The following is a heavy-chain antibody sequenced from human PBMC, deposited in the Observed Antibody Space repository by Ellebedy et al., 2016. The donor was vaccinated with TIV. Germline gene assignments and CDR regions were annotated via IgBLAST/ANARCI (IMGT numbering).Heavy chain of an antibody. CDR1: GYTLSSYG. CDR2: INPYNGNT. V-gene: IGHV1-18*04. CDR3: SVESGSFAFISYY. D-gene: IGHD3-10*01. J-gene: IGHJ4*02. Sequence: AASVKVSCKAYGYTLSSYGISWVRQAPGQGLEWMGWINPYNGNTNYAQKFQGRVTITADKSTSTAYMELSSLRSEDTAVYYCSVESGSFAFISYYWGQGTLVTVSS.